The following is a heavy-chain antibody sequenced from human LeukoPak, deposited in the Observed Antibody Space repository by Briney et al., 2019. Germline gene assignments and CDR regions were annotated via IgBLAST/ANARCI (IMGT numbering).Heavy chain of an antibody. D-gene: IGHD5-18*01. V-gene: IGHV4-34*01. CDR3: ALFRIQLWLRSGFYFDY. J-gene: IGHJ4*02. CDR1: GGSFSGYY. CDR2: INHSGST. Sequence: SETLSLTCAVYGGSFSGYYWSWIRQPPGKGLEWIGEINHSGSTNYNPSLKSRVTISVDTSKNQFSLKLSSVTAADTAVYYCALFRIQLWLRSGFYFDYWGQGTLVTVSS.